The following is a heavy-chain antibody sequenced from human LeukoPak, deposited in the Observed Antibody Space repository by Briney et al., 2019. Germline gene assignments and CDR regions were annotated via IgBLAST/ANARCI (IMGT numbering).Heavy chain of an antibody. V-gene: IGHV3-9*01. D-gene: IGHD2-2*01. CDR2: ISWHSGNI. CDR1: GFTFDDYA. CDR3: AKDMYAVVVPPALDY. J-gene: IGHJ4*02. Sequence: GGSLRLSCAASGFTFDDYAMHWVRQAPGKGLEWVSGISWHSGNIGYADSVKGRFTISRDNAKNSLYLQMSSLRAEDTALYYCAKDMYAVVVPPALDYWGQGTLVTVSS.